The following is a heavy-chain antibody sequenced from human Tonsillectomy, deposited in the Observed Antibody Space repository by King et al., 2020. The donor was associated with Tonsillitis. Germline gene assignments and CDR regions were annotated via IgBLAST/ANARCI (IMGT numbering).Heavy chain of an antibody. D-gene: IGHD3-10*01. CDR1: GYIFTSSD. Sequence: QLVQSGAEVKKPGASVKVSCKASGYIFTSSDISWVRQAPGQGLEWMGWISAYNGHINYEQKLQGRVTMTTDTSTSTAYMELRSLRSDDTAVYYCARGLVRGVILDYFDYWGQGTLVTVSS. CDR2: ISAYNGHI. V-gene: IGHV1-18*01. CDR3: ARGLVRGVILDYFDY. J-gene: IGHJ4*02.